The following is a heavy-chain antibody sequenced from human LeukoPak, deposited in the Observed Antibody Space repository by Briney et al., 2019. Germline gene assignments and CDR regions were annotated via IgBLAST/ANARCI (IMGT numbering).Heavy chain of an antibody. J-gene: IGHJ4*02. CDR1: GFIFSSYS. D-gene: IGHD3-10*01. Sequence: GGSLRLSCAASGFIFSSYSMSWGRQAPGRGLEWLSYISSGSGTIYYADSVKGRFTISRDNAKNSVYLQMNSLRDEDTAVYYCARGGNIDFWGQGTLVTVSS. V-gene: IGHV3-48*02. CDR3: ARGGNIDF. CDR2: ISSGSGTI.